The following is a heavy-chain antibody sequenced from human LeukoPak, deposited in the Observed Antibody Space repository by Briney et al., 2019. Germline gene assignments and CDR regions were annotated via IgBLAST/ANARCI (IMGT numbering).Heavy chain of an antibody. J-gene: IGHJ4*02. Sequence: GESLKISCAASGFTFSGSWMSWVRQAPGKGLEWVAIIKQDGSDKYYVDSVKGRFTISKDNAKNSLYLQMNSLRVEDTAVYYCARDPLGGALDYWGQGTLVTVSS. V-gene: IGHV3-7*01. CDR1: GFTFSGSW. CDR3: ARDPLGGALDY. CDR2: IKQDGSDK.